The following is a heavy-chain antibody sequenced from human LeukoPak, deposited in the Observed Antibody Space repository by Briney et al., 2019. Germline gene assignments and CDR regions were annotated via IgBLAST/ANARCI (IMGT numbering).Heavy chain of an antibody. Sequence: GGSLRLSCAASGFTVSSNYMTWVRQAPGKGLEWVSVIYSGGSTYYADSVKGRFTLSRDNSKNTLFLQMNSLRAEDTAVYYCARVGSTVEAGTPDYWGQGTLVTVSS. CDR1: GFTVSSNY. D-gene: IGHD6-13*01. CDR3: ARVGSTVEAGTPDY. CDR2: IYSGGST. V-gene: IGHV3-66*01. J-gene: IGHJ4*02.